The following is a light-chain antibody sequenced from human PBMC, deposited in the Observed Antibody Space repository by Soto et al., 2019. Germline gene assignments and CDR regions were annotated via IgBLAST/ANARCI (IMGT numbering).Light chain of an antibody. CDR1: QSVSNN. J-gene: IGKJ5*01. CDR3: QHYNNWPPIT. CDR2: GAS. Sequence: EIVMTQSPATLSVSPGDSATLSCRASQSVSNNLAWYHQKPGQAPRVLIYGASIRATGVPARFSGSGSGTEFTLTISSLQSEDFAVYYCQHYNNWPPITFGQGTRLEIK. V-gene: IGKV3-15*01.